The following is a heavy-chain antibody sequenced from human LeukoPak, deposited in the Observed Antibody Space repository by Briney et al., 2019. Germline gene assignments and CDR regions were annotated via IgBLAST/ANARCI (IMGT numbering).Heavy chain of an antibody. CDR2: IIPIFGIA. CDR3: ARSSPRDIVVVPAAITWFDP. Sequence: SVTVSCKASGGTFSSYAISWVGQAPGQGREWMGRIIPIFGIANYAQKFQGRVTITADKSTSTAYMELSSLRSEDTAVYYCARSSPRDIVVVPAAITWFDPWGQGPLVTVSS. CDR1: GGTFSSYA. J-gene: IGHJ5*02. D-gene: IGHD2-2*01. V-gene: IGHV1-69*04.